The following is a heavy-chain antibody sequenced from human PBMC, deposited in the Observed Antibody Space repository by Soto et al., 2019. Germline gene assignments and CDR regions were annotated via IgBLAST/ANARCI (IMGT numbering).Heavy chain of an antibody. J-gene: IGHJ4*02. CDR1: GFTLSRYA. D-gene: IGHD2-21*02. Sequence: GGSLRHSWAASGFTLSRYAMHWVRQAPGKGLEWVAGIGASGDITWYADSVKGRLSISRDNSKNTLYLQLNSLRFEDTAVYYCAKDDFTARRDDYRDFWGPGTSVTVSS. CDR3: AKDDFTARRDDYRDF. CDR2: IGASGDIT. V-gene: IGHV3-23*01.